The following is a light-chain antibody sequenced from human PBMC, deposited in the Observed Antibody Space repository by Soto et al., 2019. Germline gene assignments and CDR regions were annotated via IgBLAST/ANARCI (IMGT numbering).Light chain of an antibody. CDR2: WAS. J-gene: IGKJ2*01. Sequence: DIVMTQSPDSLAVSLGERATISCRSSRTLLYSANTKNYLAWYQHKMGQSPKLLISWASTRESVVPDRVTGSGSGTDFTLTINSLQAEAVAVYCCQQYYGTPYTFGHGTKLAI. CDR1: RTLLYSANTKNY. CDR3: QQYYGTPYT. V-gene: IGKV4-1*01.